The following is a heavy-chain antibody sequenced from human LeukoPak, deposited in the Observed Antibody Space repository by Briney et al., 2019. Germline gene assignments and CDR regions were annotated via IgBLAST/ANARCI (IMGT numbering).Heavy chain of an antibody. J-gene: IGHJ4*02. CDR3: ARADIVVAGGNFDY. CDR1: GDSMSSIDW. D-gene: IGHD2-2*01. V-gene: IGHV4-4*02. CDR2: IHHTGST. Sequence: SETLSLTCAVSGDSMSSIDWWSWVRQPPGKGLEWIGEIHHTGSTNYNPSLKSRVTISVDTSKNQFSLKLSSVTAADPAVYYCARADIVVAGGNFDYWGQGTLVTVSS.